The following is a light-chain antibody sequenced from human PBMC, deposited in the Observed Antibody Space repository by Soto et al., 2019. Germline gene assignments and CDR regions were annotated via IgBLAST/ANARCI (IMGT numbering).Light chain of an antibody. J-gene: IGKJ5*01. Sequence: EIVVTQSPATLSLSPGERATLSCRASQSLSSNLAWYKQKPGQAPRLLIYGASTRATGVPARVSGSGSGTEFTLTISSLQSEDFETYYCQQSYSVPITFGQGTRLEIK. CDR2: GAS. CDR3: QQSYSVPIT. V-gene: IGKV3-15*01. CDR1: QSLSSN.